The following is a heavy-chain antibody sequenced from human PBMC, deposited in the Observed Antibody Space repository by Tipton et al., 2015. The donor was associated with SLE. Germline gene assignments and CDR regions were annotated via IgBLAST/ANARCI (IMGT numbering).Heavy chain of an antibody. CDR3: ARAGEYCSSTSCSKGMDV. CDR2: INSDGSST. D-gene: IGHD2-2*01. V-gene: IGHV3-74*01. Sequence: SLRLSCAASGFTFRSYWMHWVRQAPGKGLVWVSCINSDGSSTSYADSVKGRFTISRDNSKNTLYLQMNSLRAEDTAVYYCARAGEYCSSTSCSKGMDVWGQGTTVTVSS. J-gene: IGHJ6*02. CDR1: GFTFRSYW.